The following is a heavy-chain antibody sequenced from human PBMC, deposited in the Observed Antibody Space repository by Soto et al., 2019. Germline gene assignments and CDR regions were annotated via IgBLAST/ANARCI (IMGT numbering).Heavy chain of an antibody. J-gene: IGHJ4*02. CDR3: AKRSGVEYQLLSAHFNY. V-gene: IGHV3-23*01. Sequence: GGSLRLSCAASGFTFSSYAMSWVRQAPGKGLEWVSAISGSGGSTYYANSVKGRFTISRANSKNTMYLQMNSLRAEDTAVYYCAKRSGVEYQLLSAHFNYWGQGTLVTVSS. D-gene: IGHD2-2*01. CDR1: GFTFSSYA. CDR2: ISGSGGST.